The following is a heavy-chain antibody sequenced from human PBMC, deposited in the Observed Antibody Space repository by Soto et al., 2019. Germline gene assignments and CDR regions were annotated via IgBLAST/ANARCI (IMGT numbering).Heavy chain of an antibody. Sequence: QVQLVESGGGVVQPGRSLRLSCAASGFTFSSYGMHWVRQAPGKGLEWVAVISYDGSNKYYADSVKGRFTISRDNSKSTLYLQMNSLRAEDTAVYYCARGDLNDYGDYFDYWGQGTLVTVSS. CDR1: GFTFSSYG. J-gene: IGHJ4*02. V-gene: IGHV3-30*03. CDR3: ARGDLNDYGDYFDY. D-gene: IGHD4-17*01. CDR2: ISYDGSNK.